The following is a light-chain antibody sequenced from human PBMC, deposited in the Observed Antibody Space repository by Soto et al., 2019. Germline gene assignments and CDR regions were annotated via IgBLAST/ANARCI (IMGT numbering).Light chain of an antibody. Sequence: AIQVTQSPSSLSASVGDRVTITCRATQRYRSDLGWYQQKPGKAPKLLIYAASDLQAEVPSRFSGRGSGTDFTLTISSLQAEDFATYYCLQDHDYQWTFGQGTKLEIK. CDR1: QRYRSD. CDR2: AAS. V-gene: IGKV1-6*01. CDR3: LQDHDYQWT. J-gene: IGKJ2*02.